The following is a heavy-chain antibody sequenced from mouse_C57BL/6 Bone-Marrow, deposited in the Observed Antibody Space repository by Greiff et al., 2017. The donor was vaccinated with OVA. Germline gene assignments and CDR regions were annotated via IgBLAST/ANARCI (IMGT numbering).Heavy chain of an antibody. CDR2: IRNKANGYTT. CDR3: ARYTYGSSYEWYFDV. CDR1: GFTFTDYY. D-gene: IGHD1-1*01. J-gene: IGHJ1*03. V-gene: IGHV7-3*01. Sequence: EVQLVESGGGLVQPGGSLSLSCAASGFTFTDYYMSWVRQPPGKALEWLGFIRNKANGYTTEYSASVKGRFTISRDNSQSILYLQMNALRAEDSATYYCARYTYGSSYEWYFDVWGTGTTVTVSS.